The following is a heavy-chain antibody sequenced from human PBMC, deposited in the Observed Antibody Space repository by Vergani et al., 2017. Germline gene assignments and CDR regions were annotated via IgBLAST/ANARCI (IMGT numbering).Heavy chain of an antibody. CDR1: GFSIDNGYY. CDR3: ARRSGIVYDIFSCTQYFFDF. Sequence: QVQLQESGPGLVKPSETLSLTCAVSGFSIDNGYYWDWIRQHPGKGREWIGSIYRTGRTHFNPSRKSRVTISVDTSNTHFSLRLHSLTAADTAVYYCARRSGIVYDIFSCTQYFFDFWGQGTLVTVSS. CDR2: IYRTGRT. V-gene: IGHV4-38-2*01. D-gene: IGHD3-9*01. J-gene: IGHJ4*02.